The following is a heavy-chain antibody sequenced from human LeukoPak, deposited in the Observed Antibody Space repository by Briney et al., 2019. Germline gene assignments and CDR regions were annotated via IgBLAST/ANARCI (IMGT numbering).Heavy chain of an antibody. J-gene: IGHJ6*02. Sequence: PSETLSLTCTVSGGSISSYYWSWIRQPPGKGLEWIGYIYYSGSTNYNPSLKSRVTISVDTSKNQFSLKLSSVAAADTAVYYCARVRGWTGFDYYGMDVWGQGTTVTVSS. CDR2: IYYSGST. V-gene: IGHV4-59*01. CDR3: ARVRGWTGFDYYGMDV. CDR1: GGSISSYY. D-gene: IGHD6-19*01.